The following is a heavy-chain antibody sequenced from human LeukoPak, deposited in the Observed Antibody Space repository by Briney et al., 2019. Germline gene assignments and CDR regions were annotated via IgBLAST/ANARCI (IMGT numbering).Heavy chain of an antibody. J-gene: IGHJ3*02. Sequence: SETLSLTSTVDGGSISNYYWSWIRQPPGKRLEWIGYMHYRGSTNYNPSLTSRVTISVDTSKIQLLMKLTSVAAACTAMYFCGNPLGGDLYAFDIWGQGTMVTVSS. CDR3: GNPLGGDLYAFDI. CDR2: MHYRGST. D-gene: IGHD3-16*01. V-gene: IGHV4-59*01. CDR1: GGSISNYY.